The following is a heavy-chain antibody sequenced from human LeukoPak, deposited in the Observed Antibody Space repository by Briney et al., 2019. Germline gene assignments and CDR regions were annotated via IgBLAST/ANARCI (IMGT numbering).Heavy chain of an antibody. Sequence: GGSLRLSCAASGFDFSSNWVHWVRHAPWQGLVWVSRIKGDGISTNYADSVKGRFTISRDIAKNTLYLQMNSLRAEDTGVYYCAKDHYWSIDYWGRGTLVTVSS. CDR3: AKDHYWSIDY. CDR1: GFDFSSNW. D-gene: IGHD3-3*01. CDR2: IKGDGIST. V-gene: IGHV3-74*01. J-gene: IGHJ4*02.